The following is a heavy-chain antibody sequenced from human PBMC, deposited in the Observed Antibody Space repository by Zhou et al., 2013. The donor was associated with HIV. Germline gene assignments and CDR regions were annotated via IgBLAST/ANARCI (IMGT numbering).Heavy chain of an antibody. CDR1: GYTFTSYV. D-gene: IGHD5-18*01. J-gene: IGHJ5*02. CDR2: ISAYNGNT. CDR3: ATDIRGYNMVAGWFDP. V-gene: IGHV1-18*01. Sequence: QVQLVQSGAEVKKPGASVKVSCKAFGYTFTSYVINWVRQAPGQGLEWMGWISAYNGNTNYAQKFQGRVTMSTDTSTSTAYMELRSLRSDDTAVYYCATDIRGYNMVAGWFDPWGQGTLVTVSS.